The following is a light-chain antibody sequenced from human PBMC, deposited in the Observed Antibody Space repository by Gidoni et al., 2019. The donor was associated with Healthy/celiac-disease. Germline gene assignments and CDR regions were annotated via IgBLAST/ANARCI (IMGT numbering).Light chain of an antibody. CDR3: QQYYSTPLT. CDR1: QSFLYISNNQNY. J-gene: IGKJ4*01. Sequence: DIVMTQSPYSLPVSLGERATIHCKSSQSFLYISNNQNYLYWYQQKPGQPPKLLIYWASTRESGVPDRFSCSGSGTDFTLTISSLQAEDVAVYYCQQYYSTPLTFGGGNKVEIK. CDR2: WAS. V-gene: IGKV4-1*01.